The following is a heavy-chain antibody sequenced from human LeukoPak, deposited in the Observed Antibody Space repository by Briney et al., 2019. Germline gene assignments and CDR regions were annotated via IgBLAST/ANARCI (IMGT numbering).Heavy chain of an antibody. J-gene: IGHJ5*02. CDR1: GFTFSSYS. Sequence: GGSLRLSCAASGFTFSSYSMNWVRQAPGKGLEWVSSISSSSSYIYYADSVKGRFTISRDNAKNSLYLQMNSLRAEDTAVYYCAKHVYSSSWTVFVDWFDPWGQGTLVTVSS. D-gene: IGHD6-13*01. V-gene: IGHV3-21*04. CDR2: ISSSSSYI. CDR3: AKHVYSSSWTVFVDWFDP.